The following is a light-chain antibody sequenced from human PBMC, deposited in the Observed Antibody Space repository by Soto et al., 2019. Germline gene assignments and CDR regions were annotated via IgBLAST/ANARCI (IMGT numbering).Light chain of an antibody. Sequence: LTQPRSVSGCPGQSVTSSCTLGSCEVGGYNYVSWYQQHPGKAPKLMIYDVSKRPSGVPDRSSGTKCGNAASLTISGLQTEDEADYYCCSYAGRYTYVFGTGTKVTVL. CDR1: SCEVGGYNY. CDR3: CSYAGRYTYV. V-gene: IGLV2-11*01. J-gene: IGLJ1*01. CDR2: DVS.